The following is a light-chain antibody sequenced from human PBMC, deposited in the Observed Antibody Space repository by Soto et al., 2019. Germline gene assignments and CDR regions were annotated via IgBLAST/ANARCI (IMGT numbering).Light chain of an antibody. J-gene: IGKJ4*01. CDR2: EES. CDR3: QQVKSYPRT. Sequence: NQLTQSPSSHSPSSGARPTITFRASQAITNNLAGYHQKPGNPPRLLIYEESTLHSGVPSRFSGRKVGTQFILTIDSLQPEDFATYYCQQVKSYPRTFGGGTKVDIK. CDR1: QAITNN. V-gene: IGKV1-9*01.